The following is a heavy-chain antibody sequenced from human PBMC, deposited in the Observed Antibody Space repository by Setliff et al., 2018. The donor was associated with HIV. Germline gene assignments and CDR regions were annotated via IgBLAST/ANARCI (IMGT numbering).Heavy chain of an antibody. D-gene: IGHD5-12*01. V-gene: IGHV4-31*03. CDR3: ARASSGYESRGPFDY. CDR2: IFYSGST. J-gene: IGHJ4*02. Sequence: PSETLSLTCTVSGGSINSGGYYWSRIRQHPGKGLEWIGYIFYSGSTYYNPSLESRLTLSVDTSENQFFLKLKSVTAADTAVYYCARASSGYESRGPFDYWGQGMLVTVSS. CDR1: GGSINSGGYY.